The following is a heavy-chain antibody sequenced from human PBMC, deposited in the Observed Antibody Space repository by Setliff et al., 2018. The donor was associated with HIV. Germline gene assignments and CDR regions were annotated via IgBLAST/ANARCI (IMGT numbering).Heavy chain of an antibody. CDR1: GFTFSGYS. J-gene: IGHJ3*02. Sequence: GGSLRLSCAASGFTFSGYSMNWVRQAPGKGLEWVSYISSSGSVIYYADSVKVRFTISRDNAKNALYLQMNSLRAEDTAMYYCARGGSYWGDAFDIWGQGTMVTVSS. CDR3: ARGGSYWGDAFDI. CDR2: ISSSGSVI. V-gene: IGHV3-48*01. D-gene: IGHD1-26*01.